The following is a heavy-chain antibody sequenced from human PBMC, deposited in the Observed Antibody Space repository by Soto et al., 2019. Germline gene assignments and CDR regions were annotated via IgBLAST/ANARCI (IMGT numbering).Heavy chain of an antibody. CDR2: NIPIFGTA. CDR1: GGTFSSNA. J-gene: IGHJ4*02. Sequence: QVQLVQSGAEVKKPGSSVKVSCKASGGTFSSNAISWVRQAPGQGLEWMGGNIPIFGTANYAQKFQGRVTITADESTSTAYMELSSLRSEDTAVYYCARGLDYYDSSGYLGGYYFDYWGQGTLGTVS. V-gene: IGHV1-69*01. CDR3: ARGLDYYDSSGYLGGYYFDY. D-gene: IGHD3-22*01.